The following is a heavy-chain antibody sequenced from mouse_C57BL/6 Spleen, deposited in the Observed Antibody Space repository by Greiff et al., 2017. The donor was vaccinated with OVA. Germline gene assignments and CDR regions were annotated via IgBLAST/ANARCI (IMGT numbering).Heavy chain of an antibody. D-gene: IGHD2-1*01. CDR1: GYTFTDYN. V-gene: IGHV1-22*01. Sequence: VHVKQSGPELVKPGASVKMSCKASGYTFTDYNMHWVKQSHGKSLEWIGYINPNNGGTSYNQKFKGKATLTVNKSSSTAYMELRSLTSEDSAVYYCARGNYGNYFDYWGQGTTLTVSS. J-gene: IGHJ2*01. CDR2: INPNNGGT. CDR3: ARGNYGNYFDY.